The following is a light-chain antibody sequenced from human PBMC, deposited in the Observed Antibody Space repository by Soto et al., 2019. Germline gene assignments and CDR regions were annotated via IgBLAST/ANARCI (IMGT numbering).Light chain of an antibody. CDR3: QQYGSSPYT. CDR2: GAS. Sequence: EIVLTQSPGTLSLSPGERATLSCRTSQSVSRNSLAWYQQKPGQAPRLLIYGASSRATGIPDRFSGSGSGTDFTLTISRLEPEDLAVYYCQQYGSSPYTFGQGTKLEIK. CDR1: QSVSRNS. J-gene: IGKJ2*01. V-gene: IGKV3-20*01.